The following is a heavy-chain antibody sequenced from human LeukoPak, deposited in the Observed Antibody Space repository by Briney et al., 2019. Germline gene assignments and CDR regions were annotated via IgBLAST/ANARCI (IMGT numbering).Heavy chain of an antibody. CDR1: GFTFSSYA. D-gene: IGHD6-13*01. CDR3: AKDFGIAAAGTRGACFDY. V-gene: IGHV3-23*01. CDR2: ISGSGGST. J-gene: IGHJ4*02. Sequence: GGSLRLSCAASGFTFSSYAMSWVRQAPGKGLEWVSAISGSGGSTYYADSVKGRFTISRDNSKNTLYLQMNSLRAEDTAVYYCAKDFGIAAAGTRGACFDYWGQGTLVTVSS.